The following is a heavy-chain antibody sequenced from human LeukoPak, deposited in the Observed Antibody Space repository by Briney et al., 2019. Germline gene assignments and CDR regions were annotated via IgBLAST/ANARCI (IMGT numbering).Heavy chain of an antibody. Sequence: ASVKVSCKASGYTFSEHYMYWVRQAPGQGLEWMGWINPNTGDTKYAQKFQGRVTMTRDTSISTAFMELSGLRSADTAVYYCARVKTMIVVVSLFDYWGQGTLVTVSS. J-gene: IGHJ4*02. CDR1: GYTFSEHY. CDR2: INPNTGDT. V-gene: IGHV1-2*02. CDR3: ARVKTMIVVVSLFDY. D-gene: IGHD3-22*01.